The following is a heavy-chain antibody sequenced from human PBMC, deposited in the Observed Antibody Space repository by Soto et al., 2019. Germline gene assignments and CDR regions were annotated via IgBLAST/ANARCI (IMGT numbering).Heavy chain of an antibody. V-gene: IGHV3-23*01. D-gene: IGHD1-20*01. CDR3: ARDNWNGAYYGLDV. Sequence: EVQLLESGGGLVQSGESLTLSCVASKFTFNIDAMTWVRQAPGKVLEWVSRMSGSGASIYYADSVKGRLTISRDKSKKTLYSQMTSLRAEDTAVYWCARDNWNGAYYGLDVWGQGTTVTVS. CDR1: KFTFNIDA. J-gene: IGHJ6*02. CDR2: MSGSGASI.